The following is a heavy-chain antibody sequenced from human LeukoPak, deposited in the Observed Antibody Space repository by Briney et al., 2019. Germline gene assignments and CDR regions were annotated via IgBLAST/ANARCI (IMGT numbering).Heavy chain of an antibody. CDR3: ARAMSTFGGVRNYFDS. CDR2: VSISSGTI. J-gene: IGHJ4*02. V-gene: IGHV3-48*04. Sequence: PGGSLTLSCAASGFTFTSHNMNWVRQAAGKGLEWVSFVSISSGTIYYADSVKGRFSTSRDNAKSSLDLQMNSLRAEDTAVYYCARAMSTFGGVRNYFDSWGQGTLVTVSS. D-gene: IGHD3-16*01. CDR1: GFTFTSHN.